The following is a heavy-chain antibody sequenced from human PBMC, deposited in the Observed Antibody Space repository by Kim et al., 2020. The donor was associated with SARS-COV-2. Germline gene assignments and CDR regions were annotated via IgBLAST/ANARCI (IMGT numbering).Heavy chain of an antibody. Sequence: GGSLRLSCAASGFTFSSYGMHWVRQAPGKGLEWVAVISYDGSNKYYADSVKGRFTISRDNSKNTLYLQMNSLRAEDTAVYYCAKDGYCSSTSCYGKCYYGMDVWGQGTTVTVSS. CDR3: AKDGYCSSTSCYGKCYYGMDV. D-gene: IGHD2-2*03. CDR1: GFTFSSYG. CDR2: ISYDGSNK. J-gene: IGHJ6*02. V-gene: IGHV3-30*18.